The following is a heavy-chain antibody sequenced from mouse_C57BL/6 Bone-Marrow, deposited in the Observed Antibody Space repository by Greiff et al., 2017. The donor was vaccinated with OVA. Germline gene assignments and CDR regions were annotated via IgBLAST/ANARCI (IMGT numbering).Heavy chain of an antibody. CDR1: GYTFTSYW. Sequence: QVQLQQSGAELAKPGASVKLSCKASGYTFTSYWMHWVKQRPGQGLEWIGYINPSSGYTKYNQKFKEKATLTVDKPSSTAYMQLSSLTSEYSAVYYCARFWVYGSSHWYFDVWGTGTTVTVSS. CDR2: INPSSGYT. V-gene: IGHV1-7*01. D-gene: IGHD1-1*01. J-gene: IGHJ1*03. CDR3: ARFWVYGSSHWYFDV.